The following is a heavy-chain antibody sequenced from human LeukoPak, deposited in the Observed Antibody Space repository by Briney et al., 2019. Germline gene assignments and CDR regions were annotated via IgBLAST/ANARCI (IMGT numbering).Heavy chain of an antibody. CDR1: GYTFTRYS. D-gene: IGHD2-2*01. V-gene: IGHV1-2*02. Sequence: ASVKVSCKASGYTFTRYSVNWVRQAPGQGLEWMGWINPNSGGTNYAQKFQGRVTMTRDTSISTAYMELSRLRSDDTAVYYCARGEIVVVPAAPSMDVWGKGTTVTISS. J-gene: IGHJ6*03. CDR3: ARGEIVVVPAAPSMDV. CDR2: INPNSGGT.